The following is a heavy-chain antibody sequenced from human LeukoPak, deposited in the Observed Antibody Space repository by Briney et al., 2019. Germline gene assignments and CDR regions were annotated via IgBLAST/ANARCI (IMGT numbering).Heavy chain of an antibody. CDR2: IYHSGSP. CDR1: GVSISSNNW. V-gene: IGHV4-4*02. D-gene: IGHD1-1*01. Sequence: SETLSLTCAVSGVSISSNNWWGWVRQPPGKGLEWIGEIYHSGSPNYNPSLKSRVTISVDKSRDHFSLNLSSVTAADTAVYYCARVNINNWHSCDYWGQGTLVTVSS. J-gene: IGHJ4*02. CDR3: ARVNINNWHSCDY.